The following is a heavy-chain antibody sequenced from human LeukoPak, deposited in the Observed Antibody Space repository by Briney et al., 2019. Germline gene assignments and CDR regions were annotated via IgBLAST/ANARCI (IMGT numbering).Heavy chain of an antibody. Sequence: PGGSLRLSCAAPGFTFSDYYMSWIRQAPGRGLEYISYITNSGSTIYYADSVKGRFTISRDNAKNSLYLQMSSLRAEDTAMYYCAGRTFGGGSPAFDYWGQGTLVTVSS. D-gene: IGHD2-15*01. V-gene: IGHV3-11*01. J-gene: IGHJ4*02. CDR3: AGRTFGGGSPAFDY. CDR1: GFTFSDYY. CDR2: ITNSGSTI.